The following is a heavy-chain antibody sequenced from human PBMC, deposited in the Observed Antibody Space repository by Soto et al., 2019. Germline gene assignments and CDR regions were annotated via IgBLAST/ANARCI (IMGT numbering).Heavy chain of an antibody. CDR3: ARVQDGYCSSTSCKGVDY. CDR2: IYYSGST. Sequence: TLSLTCPVSGGTISSGGYYWRWLRQHSGMGMEWIGYIYYSGSTYYNPSLKSRVTISVDTSKNQFSLKLSSVTAADTAVYYCARVQDGYCSSTSCKGVDYWGQGTLVTVSS. V-gene: IGHV4-31*03. D-gene: IGHD2-2*01. J-gene: IGHJ4*02. CDR1: GGTISSGGYY.